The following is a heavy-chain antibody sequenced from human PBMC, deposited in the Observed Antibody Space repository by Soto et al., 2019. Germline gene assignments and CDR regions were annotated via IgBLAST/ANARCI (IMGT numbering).Heavy chain of an antibody. D-gene: IGHD3-3*02. V-gene: IGHV3-30*14. CDR3: GRVRLSVAVNDALDV. CDR1: GFTFSDYV. Sequence: QVRLVESGGGVVQPGTSLRLSCAASGFTFSDYVIHWVRQAAGKGLEWVAAMTYDGATEYYADSVKGRFTISRDNSKRALSLQMNSLRPDDTAVYYCGRVRLSVAVNDALDVWGQGTTVTVSS. CDR2: MTYDGATE. J-gene: IGHJ3*01.